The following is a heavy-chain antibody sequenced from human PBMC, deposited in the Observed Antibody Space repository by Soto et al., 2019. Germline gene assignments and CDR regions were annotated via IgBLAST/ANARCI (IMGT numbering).Heavy chain of an antibody. J-gene: IGHJ4*02. Sequence: QVQLVQSGAEVKKPGASVKVSCKASGYAFTSYYMHWVRQAPGQGLEWMGILNPSGGSTSYAQKFQGRVTMTMDTSTSTVYMELSSLRSEDTAVYYCAREAPDGAAGTSWDYWCQGTLVTVSS. CDR3: AREAPDGAAGTSWDY. V-gene: IGHV1-46*03. D-gene: IGHD6-13*01. CDR1: GYAFTSYY. CDR2: LNPSGGST.